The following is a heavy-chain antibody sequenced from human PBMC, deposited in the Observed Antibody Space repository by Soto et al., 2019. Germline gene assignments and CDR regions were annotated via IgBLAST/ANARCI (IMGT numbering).Heavy chain of an antibody. CDR1: GFTFSSYA. CDR2: ISGSGGST. D-gene: IGHD6-13*01. CDR3: AIDGVLDSSSWFYGADGMDV. Sequence: GSLRLSCAASGFTFSSYAMSWVRQAPGKGLEWVSAISGSGGSTYYADSVKGRFTISRDNSKNTLYLQMNSLRAEDTAVYYCAIDGVLDSSSWFYGADGMDVWGQGTTVTVSS. V-gene: IGHV3-23*01. J-gene: IGHJ6*02.